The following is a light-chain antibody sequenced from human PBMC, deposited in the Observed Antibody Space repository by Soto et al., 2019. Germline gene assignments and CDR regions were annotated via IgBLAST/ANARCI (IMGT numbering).Light chain of an antibody. CDR3: QQYNSYSGT. CDR2: DVS. J-gene: IGKJ1*01. V-gene: IGKV1-5*01. Sequence: DIQMTQSPSTLSASVGDRVIITCRASQTVERWMAWYQQKPGKAPKLLISDVSTLERGVPSRFSGSGSATEFTLTISSLQPDDFATYYCQQYNSYSGTFGQGTKVDI. CDR1: QTVERW.